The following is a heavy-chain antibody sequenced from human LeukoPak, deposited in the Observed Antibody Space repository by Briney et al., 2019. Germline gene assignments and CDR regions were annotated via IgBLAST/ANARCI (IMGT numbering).Heavy chain of an antibody. V-gene: IGHV1-8*01. D-gene: IGHD6-13*01. J-gene: IGHJ6*02. Sequence: ASVKVSCKASGYTFTSYDINWVRQATGQGLEWMGWMNPNSGNTGYAQKFQGRVTMTRNTSISTAYMELSSLRSEDTAVYYCARDRGIAENYYYYGMDVWGQGTTVTVSS. CDR1: GYTFTSYD. CDR3: ARDRGIAENYYYYGMDV. CDR2: MNPNSGNT.